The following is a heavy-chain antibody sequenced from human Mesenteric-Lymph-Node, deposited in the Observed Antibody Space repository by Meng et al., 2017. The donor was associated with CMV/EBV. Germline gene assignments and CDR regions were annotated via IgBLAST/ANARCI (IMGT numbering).Heavy chain of an antibody. V-gene: IGHV1-69*05. CDR1: GGTFSSYA. D-gene: IGHD6-13*01. CDR2: IIPIFGTA. Sequence: SVKVSCKASGGTFSSYAISWVRQAPGQGLEWMGGIIPIFGTANYAQKFQGRVTITTDESTSTAYMELSSLRSEDTAVYYCARGRQQYYYGMDVWGQGTTVTRLL. J-gene: IGHJ6*02. CDR3: ARGRQQYYYGMDV.